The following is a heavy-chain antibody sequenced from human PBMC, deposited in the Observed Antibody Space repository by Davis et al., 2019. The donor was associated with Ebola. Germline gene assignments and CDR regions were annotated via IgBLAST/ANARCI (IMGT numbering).Heavy chain of an antibody. CDR1: GGSLSGYF. Sequence: SETLSLTCAVHGGSLSGYFWTWIRQSPGKGLEWIGTISQSGSLTYYNSSLKSRVTILVDTSKNHVSLRLNSVTAADTAVYYCARTTKTNVEDSGLGYNFFDSWGQGTLVSVSS. V-gene: IGHV4-34*01. CDR2: ISQSGSLT. J-gene: IGHJ5*01. CDR3: ARTTKTNVEDSGLGYNFFDS. D-gene: IGHD5-18*01.